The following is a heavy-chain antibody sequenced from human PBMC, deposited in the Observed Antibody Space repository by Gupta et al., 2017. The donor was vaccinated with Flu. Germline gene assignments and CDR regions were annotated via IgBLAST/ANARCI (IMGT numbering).Heavy chain of an antibody. CDR1: ALRLGCDA. V-gene: IGHV3-23*01. J-gene: IGHJ6*03. CDR3: AKESPYCLPRQSYIDV. CDR2: IRNWVGST. D-gene: IGHD2-8*02. Sequence: GQLLASGVGLVHPGGARSVSCAASALRLGCDAMGWVLLAPGKGLEWAADIRNWVGSTFYANSAKGRFSISSDNSKTTLYVQINSLGAEDTAVYYCAKESPYCLPRQSYIDVWGKGTLVTVSS.